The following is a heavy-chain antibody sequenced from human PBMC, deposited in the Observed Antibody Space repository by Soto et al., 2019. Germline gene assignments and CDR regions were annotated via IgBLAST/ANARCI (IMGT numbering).Heavy chain of an antibody. CDR2: IYYSGST. D-gene: IGHD3-22*01. Sequence: SETLSLTCTVSGGSISSYYWSWIRQPPGKGLEWIGYIYYSGSTDYNPSLKSRVTISVDTSKNQFSLQLNSVTPEDTAVYYCARVKYYDSSGYYYDNWFDPWGQGTPVTVSS. CDR1: GGSISSYY. J-gene: IGHJ5*02. CDR3: ARVKYYDSSGYYYDNWFDP. V-gene: IGHV4-59*12.